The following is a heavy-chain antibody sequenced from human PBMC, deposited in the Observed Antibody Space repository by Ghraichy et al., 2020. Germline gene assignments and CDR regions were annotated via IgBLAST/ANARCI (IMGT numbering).Heavy chain of an antibody. V-gene: IGHV3-66*01. CDR1: GFIVDSKY. J-gene: IGHJ4*02. CDR3: ARETSSGYYLGGDY. CDR2: IYSGGDT. D-gene: IGHD3-22*01. Sequence: GGSLRLSCAASGFIVDSKYMSWVHQAPGKWLEWVSVIYSGGDTHYADSVKGRFAISRDKSKNMVYLQMNSLRAEDTAVYYCARETSSGYYLGGDYWGQGTRVTVSS.